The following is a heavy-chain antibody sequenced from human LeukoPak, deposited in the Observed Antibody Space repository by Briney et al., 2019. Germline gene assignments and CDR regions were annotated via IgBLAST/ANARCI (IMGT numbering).Heavy chain of an antibody. CDR3: ARGAITMVRGVIETSYYYYMDV. Sequence: SETLSLTCTVSGGSISSYYWSWIRQPPGKGLEWIGYIYYSGSTNYNPSLKSRVTISVDTSENQFSLKLSSVTAADTAVYYCARGAITMVRGVIETSYYYYMDVWGKGTTVTISS. V-gene: IGHV4-59*01. CDR2: IYYSGST. CDR1: GGSISSYY. J-gene: IGHJ6*03. D-gene: IGHD3-10*01.